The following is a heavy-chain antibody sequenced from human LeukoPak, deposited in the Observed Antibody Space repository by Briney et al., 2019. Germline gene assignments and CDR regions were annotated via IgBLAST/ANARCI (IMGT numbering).Heavy chain of an antibody. CDR2: IKRKIEAEAT. D-gene: IGHD3-10*01. Sequence: PGGSLRLSCAVSGFTFNNAWMNWVRRAPGKGLEWVGRIKRKIEAEATDYAAPVKGRFTISRDDSKSTLYLQMNSLKSEDTAVYYCTTLSFVWFGDDYWGQGTLVTVS. CDR1: GFTFNNAW. CDR3: TTLSFVWFGDDY. V-gene: IGHV3-15*01. J-gene: IGHJ4*02.